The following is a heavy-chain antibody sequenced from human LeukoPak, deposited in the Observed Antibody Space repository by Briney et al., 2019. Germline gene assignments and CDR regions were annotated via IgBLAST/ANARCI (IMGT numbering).Heavy chain of an antibody. Sequence: PGGSLRLSCAASGFTFDDYAMHWVRHATGKGLKWVSGISWNSGSIDYAASVKGRFTISRDKAKSSLYLQMYSLSVEDTRLYYCVKGLKYYYDSSALGVSDRWGQGTLVTVSS. D-gene: IGHD3-22*01. CDR2: ISWNSGSI. J-gene: IGHJ5*02. CDR1: GFTFDDYA. V-gene: IGHV3-9*01. CDR3: VKGLKYYYDSSALGVSDR.